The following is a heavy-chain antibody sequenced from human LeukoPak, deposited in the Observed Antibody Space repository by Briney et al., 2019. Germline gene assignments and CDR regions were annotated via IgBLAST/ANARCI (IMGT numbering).Heavy chain of an antibody. V-gene: IGHV3-53*01. CDR1: GFTVSSNY. J-gene: IGHJ4*02. CDR3: ARPRGDGYNYLLDY. D-gene: IGHD5-24*01. Sequence: GGSLGLSCAASGFTVSSNYMSWVRQAPGKGLEWVSVFYSGASGGSTDYADSVKGRSTISRDNSKNTLYLQMNSLRAEDTAVYYCARPRGDGYNYLLDYWGQGTLVTVSS. CDR2: FYSGASGGST.